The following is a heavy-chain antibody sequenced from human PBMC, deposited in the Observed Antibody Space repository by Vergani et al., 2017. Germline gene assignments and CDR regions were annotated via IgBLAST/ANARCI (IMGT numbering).Heavy chain of an antibody. CDR3: ARNRDGYNWYYYMDV. Sequence: QLQLQESGPGLVKPSETLSLTCTVSGGSISSSSYYWGWIRQPPGKGLEWIGSIYYSGSTYYNPSLKSRVTISVDTSKNQFSLKLSSVTAADTAVYYCARNRDGYNWYYYMDVWGKGTTVTVSS. CDR2: IYYSGST. V-gene: IGHV4-39*07. J-gene: IGHJ6*03. CDR1: GGSISSSSYY. D-gene: IGHD5-24*01.